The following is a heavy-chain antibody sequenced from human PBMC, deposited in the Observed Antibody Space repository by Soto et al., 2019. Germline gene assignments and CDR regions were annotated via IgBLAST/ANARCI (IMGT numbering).Heavy chain of an antibody. CDR2: IYHSGTT. V-gene: IGHV4-38-2*02. J-gene: IGHJ4*02. Sequence: SETLSLTCTVSNYPISSGYYWGWIRQPPGKGLEWIGNIYHSGTTYYNPSLKSRVTISVDTSKNQFSLKLSSVTAADTAVYYCASGGGVYCGGECYFDNWGQGTLVTVSS. CDR3: ASGGGVYCGGECYFDN. CDR1: NYPISSGYY. D-gene: IGHD2-21*01.